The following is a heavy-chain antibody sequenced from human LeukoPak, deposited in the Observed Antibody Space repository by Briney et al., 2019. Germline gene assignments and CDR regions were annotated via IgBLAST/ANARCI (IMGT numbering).Heavy chain of an antibody. CDR2: VHLDGRT. D-gene: IGHD6-25*01. Sequence: PSDTLSLTCGVSGGSVSSTNWWTWIRQPPGKGLEWIGEVHLDGRTNFNPSLKSRLTMSVDLSENPVSLKLTSVTAADTAVYYCAREGGFYRPLDYSGQGTLVTVSS. CDR3: AREGGFYRPLDY. CDR1: GGSVSSTNW. V-gene: IGHV4-4*02. J-gene: IGHJ4*02.